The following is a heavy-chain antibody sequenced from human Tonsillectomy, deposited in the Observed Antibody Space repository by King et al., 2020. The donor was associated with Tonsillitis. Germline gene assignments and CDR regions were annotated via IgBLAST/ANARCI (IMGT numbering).Heavy chain of an antibody. CDR1: GFTFSTYG. J-gene: IGHJ4*02. V-gene: IGHV3-33*01. CDR3: ARAVGPYDY. Sequence: VQLVESGGGVVQPGRSLRLSCAASGFTFSTYGMHWVRQAPGKWREWVAVRWHYGGIKYYADSVKGRFTISRDNSKNTLSLQMNSLRGEDSAVYYCARAVGPYDYWGQGTLVTVSS. CDR2: RWHYGGIK.